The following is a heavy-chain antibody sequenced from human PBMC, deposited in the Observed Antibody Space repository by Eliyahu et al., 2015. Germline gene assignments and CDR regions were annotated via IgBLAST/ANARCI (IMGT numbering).Heavy chain of an antibody. D-gene: IGHD1-26*01. V-gene: IGHV3-49*03. Sequence: EVQLVESGGGLVQPGRSLRLSCTASGXXFGDYAMSWFRQAPGKGLEWVGFIRSKAYGGTTEHAASVKGRFTISRDDSNTIAYLQMNSLKTEDTAVYYCTRDPGSVGASFDYWGQGTLVTVSS. CDR2: IRSKAYGGTT. CDR1: GXXFGDYA. J-gene: IGHJ4*02. CDR3: TRDPGSVGASFDY.